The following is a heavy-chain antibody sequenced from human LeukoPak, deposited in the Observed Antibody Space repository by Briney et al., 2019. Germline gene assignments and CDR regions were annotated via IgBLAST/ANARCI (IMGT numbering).Heavy chain of an antibody. V-gene: IGHV4-30-4*01. CDR3: ARTDSSGYYGDY. CDR2: IYYSGTT. D-gene: IGHD3-22*01. J-gene: IGHJ4*02. CDR1: GGSISSGDYY. Sequence: SETLSLTGTVSGGSISSGDYYWSWIRQPPGKGLEWIGYIYYSGTTYYNPSLKSRLTISVDTSKNQFSLKLSSVTAADTAVYYCARTDSSGYYGDYWGQGTLVTVSS.